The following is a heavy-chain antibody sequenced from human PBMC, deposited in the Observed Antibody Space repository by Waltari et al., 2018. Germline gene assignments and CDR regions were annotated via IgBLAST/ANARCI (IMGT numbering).Heavy chain of an antibody. Sequence: QVQLQQWGAGLLKPSETLSLPCAVYGGSFSGYYWRWIRQPPGKGLEWIGEINHSGSTNYNPSLKSRVTISVDTSKNQFSLKLSSVTAADTAVYYCARGRSRAAAGLFDYWGQGTLVTVSS. V-gene: IGHV4-34*01. CDR1: GGSFSGYY. CDR2: INHSGST. CDR3: ARGRSRAAAGLFDY. J-gene: IGHJ4*02. D-gene: IGHD6-13*01.